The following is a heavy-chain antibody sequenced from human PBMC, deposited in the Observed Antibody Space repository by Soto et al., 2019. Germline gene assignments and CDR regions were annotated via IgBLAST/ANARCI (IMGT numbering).Heavy chain of an antibody. CDR3: ARASPYSYSSGWAYFDY. V-gene: IGHV4-59*08. CDR1: GGSISSYY. CDR2: IYYSGST. J-gene: IGHJ4*02. Sequence: PSETLSLTCTVSGGSISSYYWSWIRQPPGKGLEWIGYIYYSGSTNYNPSLKSRVTISVDTSKNQFSLKLSSVTAADTAVYYCARASPYSYSSGWAYFDYWGQGTLVTVSA. D-gene: IGHD6-19*01.